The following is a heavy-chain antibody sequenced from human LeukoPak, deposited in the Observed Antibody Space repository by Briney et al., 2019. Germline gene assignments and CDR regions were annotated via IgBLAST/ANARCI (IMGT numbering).Heavy chain of an antibody. D-gene: IGHD5/OR15-5a*01. Sequence: GGSLRLSCEDSGFTVSSNYMSWVRQAPGKGLGWVSVIYSVGTTYYADSVKGRFTISRDTSKNTVFLQMNSLRAEDTAVYYCARLESTEGTLYWGQGTLVTVSS. V-gene: IGHV3-66*02. CDR1: GFTVSSNY. J-gene: IGHJ4*02. CDR3: ARLESTEGTLY. CDR2: IYSVGTT.